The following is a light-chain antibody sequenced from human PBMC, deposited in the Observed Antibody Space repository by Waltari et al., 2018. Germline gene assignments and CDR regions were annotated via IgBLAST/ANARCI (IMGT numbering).Light chain of an antibody. J-gene: IGKJ1*01. CDR1: QDIRNE. V-gene: IGKV1-6*01. CDR3: RQDFNDPRT. CDR2: AAS. Sequence: AVQLTQSPSSLSASVGDRVTITCRASQDIRNELGWYQKKRGKAPKVMIYAASSLQNGISSRCGSSGSGTDFTLTISSLKPEDFATYYCRQDFNDPRTFGQGTKVEVK.